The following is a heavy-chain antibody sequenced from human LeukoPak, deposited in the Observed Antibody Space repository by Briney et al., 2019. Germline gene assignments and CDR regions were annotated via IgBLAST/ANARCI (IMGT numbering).Heavy chain of an antibody. Sequence: PWETLSLTLAGSGVSINNNKCGGWVRRPPEEGLVWIGEIYHSGRPHYNPSLKSRVTISVDKSRKHFSLNLSTVTAADTAVYYCARGHTVAATYDYWGEGTLVTASS. CDR3: ARGHTVAATYDY. J-gene: IGHJ4*02. D-gene: IGHD1-26*01. CDR1: GVSINNNKC. CDR2: IYHSGRP. V-gene: IGHV4-4*02.